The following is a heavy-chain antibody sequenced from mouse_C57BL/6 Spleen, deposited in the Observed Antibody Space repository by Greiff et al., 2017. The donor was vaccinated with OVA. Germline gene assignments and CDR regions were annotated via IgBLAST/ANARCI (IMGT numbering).Heavy chain of an antibody. V-gene: IGHV14-2*01. CDR2: IDPEDGET. CDR3: ASPPYGSSYDWYFDV. Sequence: QLQQSGAELVKPGASVKLSCTASGFNIKDYYMHWVKQRTEQGLEWIGRIDPEDGETKYAPKFQGKATITADKSSNTAYLQLSSLTSEDTAVYYCASPPYGSSYDWYFDVWGTGTTVTVSS. D-gene: IGHD1-1*01. J-gene: IGHJ1*03. CDR1: GFNIKDYY.